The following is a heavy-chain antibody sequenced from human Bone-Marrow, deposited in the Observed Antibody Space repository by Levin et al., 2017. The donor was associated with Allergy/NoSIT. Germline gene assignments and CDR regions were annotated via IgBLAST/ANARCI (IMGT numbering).Heavy chain of an antibody. CDR3: AHRLSSITSFGWFDP. CDR1: GFSLSTSGVG. Sequence: SGPTLVKPTQTLTLTCTFSGFSLSTSGVGVGWIRQPPGKALKWLALIYSDDDKRYSPSLKSRHTITKDTSKNQVVLTMTNRDPVDTATYYCAHRLSSITSFGWFDPWGQGTLVTVSS. V-gene: IGHV2-5*02. J-gene: IGHJ5*02. CDR2: IYSDDDK. D-gene: IGHD2-2*01.